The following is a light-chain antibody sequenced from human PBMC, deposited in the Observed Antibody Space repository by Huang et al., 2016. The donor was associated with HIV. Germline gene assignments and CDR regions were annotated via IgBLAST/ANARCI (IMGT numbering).Light chain of an antibody. CDR1: QNVTTY. CDR3: QQHTSWPT. Sequence: EVVLTQSPATLSLSAGETATLSCWASQNVTTYLAWYQQKAGHSPSLLIYDASNRATGIPARFSGSGSGTDFTLTINSLEPMDSAVYYCQQHTSWPTFGQGTNLEIK. J-gene: IGKJ2*01. V-gene: IGKV3-11*01. CDR2: DAS.